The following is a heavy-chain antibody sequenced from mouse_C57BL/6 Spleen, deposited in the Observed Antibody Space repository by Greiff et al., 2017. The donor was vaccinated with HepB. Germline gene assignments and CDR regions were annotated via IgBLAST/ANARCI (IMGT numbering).Heavy chain of an antibody. CDR2: IDPANGNT. Sequence: DVKLQESVAELVRPGASVKLSCTASGFNIKNTYMHWVKQRPEQGLEWIGRIDPANGNTKYAPKFQGKATITADTSSNTAYLQLSSLTSEDTAIYYCARSPYDYDPHWYFDVWGTGTTVTVSS. J-gene: IGHJ1*03. CDR1: GFNIKNTY. V-gene: IGHV14-3*01. CDR3: ARSPYDYDPHWYFDV. D-gene: IGHD2-4*01.